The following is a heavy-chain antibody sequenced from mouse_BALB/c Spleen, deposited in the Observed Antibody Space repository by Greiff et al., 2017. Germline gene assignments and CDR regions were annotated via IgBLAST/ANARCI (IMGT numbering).Heavy chain of an antibody. CDR1: GFTFSSYA. V-gene: IGHV5-9-4*01. J-gene: IGHJ4*01. CDR2: ISSGGSYT. Sequence: EVQVVESGGGLVKPGGSLKLSCAASGFTFSSYAMSWVRQSPEKRLEWVAEISSGGSYTYYPDTVTGRFTISRDNAKNTLYLEMSSLRSEDTAMYYCARRPHYYGYVAMDYWGQGTSVTVSS. D-gene: IGHD1-2*01. CDR3: ARRPHYYGYVAMDY.